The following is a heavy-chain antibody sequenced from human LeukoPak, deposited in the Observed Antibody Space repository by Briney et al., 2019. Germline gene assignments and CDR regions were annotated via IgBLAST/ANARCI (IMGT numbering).Heavy chain of an antibody. CDR3: AREWDYESGGFFYSY. CDR2: IVPLFGTP. Sequence: SVKVSCKASGGTFSRYGISWVRQARGQGLEWMGGIVPLFGTPNYAQRFQGRVTITADDSTSTVYMELSSLRSDDTAVYYCAREWDYESGGFFYSYWGQGTLVTVSS. CDR1: GGTFSRYG. J-gene: IGHJ4*02. V-gene: IGHV1-69*13. D-gene: IGHD3-22*01.